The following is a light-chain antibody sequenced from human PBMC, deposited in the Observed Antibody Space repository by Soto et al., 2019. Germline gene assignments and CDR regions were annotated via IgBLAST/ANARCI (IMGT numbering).Light chain of an antibody. CDR1: QDISNY. J-gene: IGKJ4*01. V-gene: IGKV1-33*01. CDR2: DAS. Sequence: DIQMTQSPSSLSASVGDRVTITCQASQDISNYLNWYQQKPGKAPKIMIYDASVLDAGVPSRFSGGGSGTHCTLIISSLQDEDVATYYCQQFDNLPLTFGGGTKVEIK. CDR3: QQFDNLPLT.